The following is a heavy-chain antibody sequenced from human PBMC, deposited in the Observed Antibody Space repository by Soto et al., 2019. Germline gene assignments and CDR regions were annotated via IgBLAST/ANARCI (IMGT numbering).Heavy chain of an antibody. V-gene: IGHV4-39*01. D-gene: IGHD1-1*01. CDR1: GGSISSSSYY. CDR3: ARWKISHSLNAFDI. J-gene: IGHJ3*02. Sequence: QLQLQESGPGLVKPSETLSLTCTVSGGSISSSSYYWGWIRQPPGKGLEWIGSIYYSGSTYYNPSLKSRVTISVDTSKNQFSLKLSSVTAADTAVYYCARWKISHSLNAFDIWGQGTMVTVSS. CDR2: IYYSGST.